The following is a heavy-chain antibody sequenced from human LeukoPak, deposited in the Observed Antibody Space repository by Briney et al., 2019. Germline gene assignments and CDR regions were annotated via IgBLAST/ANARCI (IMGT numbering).Heavy chain of an antibody. D-gene: IGHD4-17*01. J-gene: IGHJ6*03. CDR2: INPSGGST. Sequence: GASVKVSCKASGYTFTSYYMHWVRQAPGQGLEWMGIINPSGGSTSCAQKFQGRVTMTRDTSTSTVYMELSSLRSEDTAVYYCARGVRGAVTTGGLGGYYYYMDVWGKGTTVTVSS. CDR1: GYTFTSYY. CDR3: ARGVRGAVTTGGLGGYYYYMDV. V-gene: IGHV1-46*01.